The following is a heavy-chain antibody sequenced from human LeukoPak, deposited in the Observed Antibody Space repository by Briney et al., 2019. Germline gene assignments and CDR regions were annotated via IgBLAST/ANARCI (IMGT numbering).Heavy chain of an antibody. CDR2: IYHSGST. CDR1: GYSISSGYY. J-gene: IGHJ4*02. CDR3: ARGRVDGQDFDY. V-gene: IGHV4-38-2*02. Sequence: SETLSLTCTVSGYSISSGYYWGWIRQPPGKGLEWIGSIYHSGSTYYNPSLKSRVTISVDTSKNQFSLKLSSVTAADTAVYYCARGRVDGQDFDYWGQGTLVTVSS.